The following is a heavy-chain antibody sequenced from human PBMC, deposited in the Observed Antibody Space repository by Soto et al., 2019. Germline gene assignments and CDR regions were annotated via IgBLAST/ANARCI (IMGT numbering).Heavy chain of an antibody. V-gene: IGHV3-23*01. CDR3: AKGKSTGDIDWFDP. D-gene: IGHD3-10*01. J-gene: IGHJ5*02. Sequence: PGWSLRLSCTASGFTLQNYAMAWVRQAPGKGLEWVSTLIGGHYGTAYSYSVKGRFTVSRDKSKNCLYLQMNSLGVEDTAMYFCAKGKSTGDIDWFDPWGQGSLVTVSS. CDR1: GFTLQNYA. CDR2: LIGGHYGT.